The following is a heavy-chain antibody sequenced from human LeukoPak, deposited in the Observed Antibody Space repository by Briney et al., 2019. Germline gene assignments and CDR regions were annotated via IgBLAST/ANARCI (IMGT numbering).Heavy chain of an antibody. V-gene: IGHV4-59*01. CDR3: ASFLVSNAFDI. CDR2: IYYSGSTNYT. D-gene: IGHD5/OR15-5a*01. Sequence: SETLSLTCTVSGGSISYYYWSWIRQPPGKGLEWTGYIYYSGSTNYTNYNPSLKSRVTISVDTSKNQFSLKLSSLTAADTAVYYCASFLVSNAFDIWGQGTMVTVSS. CDR1: GGSISYYY. J-gene: IGHJ3*02.